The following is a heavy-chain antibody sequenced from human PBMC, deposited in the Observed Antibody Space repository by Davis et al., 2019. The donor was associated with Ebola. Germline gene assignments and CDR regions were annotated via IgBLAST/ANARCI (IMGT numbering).Heavy chain of an antibody. Sequence: PSETLSLTCAVYGGSLNDYYWSWIRQAPGKGLEWNGEIDHRGDAKYNPSLKSRATLSIDTSRKQFSLRLTSVTAADTAVYYCASPHQIRGKDFFDCWGQGTLVTVSS. D-gene: IGHD2-2*01. J-gene: IGHJ4*02. V-gene: IGHV4-34*01. CDR1: GGSLNDYY. CDR3: ASPHQIRGKDFFDC. CDR2: IDHRGDA.